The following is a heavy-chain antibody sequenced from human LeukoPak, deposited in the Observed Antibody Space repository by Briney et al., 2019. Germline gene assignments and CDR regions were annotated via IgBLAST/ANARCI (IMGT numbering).Heavy chain of an antibody. D-gene: IGHD6-19*01. CDR3: ARDRAATQGWVEFDP. Sequence: GRSLRLSCAVSGFSVSNYYMNWVRQAPGKGLEWVSLIRGSGETFYADSVKGRFTISRDDSKNTVYLQMSSLRVEDTAEYFCARDRAATQGWVEFDPWGQGTLVTVSS. CDR2: IRGSGET. CDR1: GFSVSNYY. J-gene: IGHJ5*02. V-gene: IGHV3-66*03.